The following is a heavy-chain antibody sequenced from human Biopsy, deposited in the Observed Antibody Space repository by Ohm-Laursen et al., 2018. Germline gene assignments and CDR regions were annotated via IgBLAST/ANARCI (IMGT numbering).Heavy chain of an antibody. CDR2: IFYSANT. V-gene: IGHV4-31*03. CDR3: ARLGSGDYFPTFFDF. J-gene: IGHJ4*02. CDR1: GVSINGGRYY. D-gene: IGHD5-12*01. Sequence: TLSLTCTVSGVSINGGRYYWNWIRHHPGKDLEWIGNIFYSANTYYNPSLKSRVTISVDTSKNQFSLKLSSVTAADTAVYYCARLGSGDYFPTFFDFWGQGALVTVPS.